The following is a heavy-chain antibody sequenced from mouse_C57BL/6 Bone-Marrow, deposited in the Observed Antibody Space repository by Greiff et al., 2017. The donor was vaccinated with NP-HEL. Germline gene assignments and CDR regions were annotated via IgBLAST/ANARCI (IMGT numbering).Heavy chain of an antibody. V-gene: IGHV1-69*01. CDR2: IDPSDSYT. CDR1: GYTFTSYW. CDR3: ASCPIFYYYGSSPDY. D-gene: IGHD1-1*01. J-gene: IGHJ2*01. Sequence: QVQLQQPGAELVMPGASVKLSCKASGYTFTSYWMHWVKQRPGQGLEWIGEIDPSDSYTNYNQKFKGKSTLTVDKSSSTAYMQLSSLTSEDSAVYYCASCPIFYYYGSSPDYWGQGTTLPVSS.